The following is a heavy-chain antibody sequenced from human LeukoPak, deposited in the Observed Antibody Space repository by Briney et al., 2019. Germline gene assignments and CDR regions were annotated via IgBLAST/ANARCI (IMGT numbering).Heavy chain of an antibody. CDR2: IKEDGSGK. Sequence: GGSLRLSCVASGFTFSTYWMSWVRQAPGKGLEWVANIKEDGSGKYYVDSVKGRFTISRDNANNSLYLQMNSLRAEDTAVYYCARPVGSGYFDYWGQGTLVTVSA. D-gene: IGHD6-19*01. CDR1: GFTFSTYW. V-gene: IGHV3-7*05. J-gene: IGHJ4*02. CDR3: ARPVGSGYFDY.